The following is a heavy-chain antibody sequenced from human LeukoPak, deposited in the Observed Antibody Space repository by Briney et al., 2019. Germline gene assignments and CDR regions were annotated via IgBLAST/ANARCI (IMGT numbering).Heavy chain of an antibody. CDR2: ISYDGSNK. CDR1: GFTFSSYA. V-gene: IGHV3-30*04. Sequence: GGSLRLSCAASGFTFSSYAMHWVRQAPGKGLEWVAVISYDGSNKYYADSVKGRFTISRDNSKNTLHLQMNSLRADDTAVYFCAREIKLDYVPDYWGQGTLVTVSS. D-gene: IGHD4-17*01. CDR3: AREIKLDYVPDY. J-gene: IGHJ4*02.